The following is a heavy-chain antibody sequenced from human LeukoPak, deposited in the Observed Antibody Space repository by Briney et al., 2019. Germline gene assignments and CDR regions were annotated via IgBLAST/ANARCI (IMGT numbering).Heavy chain of an antibody. CDR3: ARVGTYYYDSSGYRFDY. J-gene: IGHJ4*02. D-gene: IGHD3-22*01. Sequence: ASVKVSCKASGYTFTGYYMHWVRQAPGQGLEWMGWINPNSGGTNCAQKFQGRVTMTRDTSISTAYMELSRLRSDDTAVYYCARVGTYYYDSSGYRFDYWGQGTLVTVSS. V-gene: IGHV1-2*02. CDR2: INPNSGGT. CDR1: GYTFTGYY.